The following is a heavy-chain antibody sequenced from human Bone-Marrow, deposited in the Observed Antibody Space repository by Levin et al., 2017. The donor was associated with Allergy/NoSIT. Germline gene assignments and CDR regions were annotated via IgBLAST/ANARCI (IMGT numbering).Heavy chain of an antibody. V-gene: IGHV4-4*07. CDR3: AGGEGGAPTEHWFDP. CDR1: GGSISSYY. D-gene: IGHD1-26*01. CDR2: IYTSGST. Sequence: SETLSLTCTVSGGSISSYYWSWIRQPAGKGLEWIGRIYTSGSTNYNPSLKSRVTMSVDTSKNQFSLKLSSVTAADTAVYYCAGGEGGAPTEHWFDPWGQGTLVTVSS. J-gene: IGHJ5*02.